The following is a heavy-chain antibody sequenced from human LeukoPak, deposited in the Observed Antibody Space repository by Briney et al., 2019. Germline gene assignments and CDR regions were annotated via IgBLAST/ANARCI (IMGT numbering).Heavy chain of an antibody. CDR3: ASGAYRDYFDY. D-gene: IGHD1-26*01. CDR2: ISSRGSTI. Sequence: QSGGSLRLSCAASGFTFSSYEVNWVRRAPGKGLEGISYISSRGSTIYYADSVKGRFTISRDNAKNSLYLQMNSLRAEDTAVYYCASGAYRDYFDYWGQGTLVTVSS. J-gene: IGHJ4*02. CDR1: GFTFSSYE. V-gene: IGHV3-48*03.